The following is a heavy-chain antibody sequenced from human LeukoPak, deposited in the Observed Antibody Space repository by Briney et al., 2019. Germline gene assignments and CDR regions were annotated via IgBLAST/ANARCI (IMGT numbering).Heavy chain of an antibody. J-gene: IGHJ4*02. CDR2: IKLDGSEK. CDR3: ARDQYDTWSRRGNFDS. Sequence: KPGGSLRLSCVASGFTLSAYSMNWVRQAPGKGLEWVANIKLDGSEKNYVDSVKGRFTISRDNTKNSLYLQMNSLRVEDTAVFYCARDQYDTWSRRGNFDSWGQGTLVIVSS. CDR1: GFTLSAYS. D-gene: IGHD3-3*01. V-gene: IGHV3-7*03.